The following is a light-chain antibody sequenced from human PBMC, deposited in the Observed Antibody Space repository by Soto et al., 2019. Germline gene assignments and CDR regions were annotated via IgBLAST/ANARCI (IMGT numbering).Light chain of an antibody. Sequence: QSALTQPASVSGSPGQSITISCTGGSGDIVSHNLVSWYQQYLGKAPKVIIYATTKRPSGVSDRFSGSKSGSVASLTISGLQADDEANYYCCSHVNDFTHWIFGGGTKLTVL. V-gene: IGLV2-23*01. J-gene: IGLJ3*02. CDR1: SGDIVSHNL. CDR2: ATT. CDR3: CSHVNDFTHWI.